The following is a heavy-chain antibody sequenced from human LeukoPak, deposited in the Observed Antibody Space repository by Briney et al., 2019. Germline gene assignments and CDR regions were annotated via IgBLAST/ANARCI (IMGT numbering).Heavy chain of an antibody. CDR3: ASYYYDSSAYYGPFDY. CDR2: IYHSGST. J-gene: IGHJ4*02. D-gene: IGHD3-22*01. CDR1: GGSISSGGYS. Sequence: PSQTLSLTCAVSGGSISSGGYSWSWIRQPPGKGLEWIGYIYHSGSTYYNPSLKSRVTISVDTSKNQFSLKVSSVTAVDTAVYYCASYYYDSSAYYGPFDYWGQGTLVTVSS. V-gene: IGHV4-30-2*01.